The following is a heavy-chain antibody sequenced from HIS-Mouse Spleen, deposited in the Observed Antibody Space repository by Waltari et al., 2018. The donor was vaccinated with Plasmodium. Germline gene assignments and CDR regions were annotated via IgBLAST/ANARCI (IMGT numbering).Heavy chain of an antibody. CDR2: IKQDGSEK. Sequence: AASGFTFSSYWMSWVRQAPGKGLEWVANIKQDGSEKYYVDSVKGRFTISRDNAKNSLYLQMNSLRAEDTAVYYCAREYYDFWSGWDYYYYYGMDVWGQGTTVTVSS. J-gene: IGHJ6*02. CDR1: GFTFSSYW. V-gene: IGHV3-7*01. D-gene: IGHD3-3*01. CDR3: AREYYDFWSGWDYYYYYGMDV.